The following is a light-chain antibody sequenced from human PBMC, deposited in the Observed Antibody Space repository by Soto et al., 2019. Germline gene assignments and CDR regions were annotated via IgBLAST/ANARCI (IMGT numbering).Light chain of an antibody. V-gene: IGLV2-8*01. CDR2: EVT. CDR3: SSYAGSNNLDVV. Sequence: QSALTQPPSASGSPGQSVTISCTGTSNDVGGYNYVSWYQQHPGKAPKLMIFEVTKRPSGVPDRFSGSKSDNTASLTVSGLQAEDEVYYYCSSYAGSNNLDVVFGGGTKVTVL. CDR1: SNDVGGYNY. J-gene: IGLJ2*01.